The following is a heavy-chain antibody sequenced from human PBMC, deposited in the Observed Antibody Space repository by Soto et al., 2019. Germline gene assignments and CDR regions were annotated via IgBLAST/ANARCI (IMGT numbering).Heavy chain of an antibody. Sequence: ASVKVSFKASGYTFTSYGISWVRRAPGQGLEWMGWISAYNGNTNYAQKLQGRVTMTTDTSTSTAYMELRSLRSDDTAVYYCARDEYYDSSRAFDIWGQGTMVTVSS. CDR2: ISAYNGNT. CDR1: GYTFTSYG. D-gene: IGHD3-22*01. V-gene: IGHV1-18*01. CDR3: ARDEYYDSSRAFDI. J-gene: IGHJ3*02.